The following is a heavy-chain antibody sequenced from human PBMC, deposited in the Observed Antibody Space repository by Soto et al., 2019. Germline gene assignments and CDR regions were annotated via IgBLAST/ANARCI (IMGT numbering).Heavy chain of an antibody. D-gene: IGHD4-17*01. CDR2: IFNSDT. V-gene: IGHV3-23*01. J-gene: IGHJ3*01. Sequence: EVQLLESGGGLVQPGGSLRLSCAASGFTFSNFAMSWVRQAPGKGPEWVSSIFNSDTHYADSVEGRFTISRDNSKSTLYLQLSSLSAGDTAVYYCAKDRLYGNSVWDAYDVWGQGTIVTVSS. CDR3: AKDRLYGNSVWDAYDV. CDR1: GFTFSNFA.